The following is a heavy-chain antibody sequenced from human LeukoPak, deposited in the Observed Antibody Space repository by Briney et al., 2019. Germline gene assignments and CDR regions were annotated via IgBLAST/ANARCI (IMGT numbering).Heavy chain of an antibody. V-gene: IGHV4-59*01. CDR3: ARETMIVNHCIDY. Sequence: PSETLSLTCTVSGGSISSYYWSWIRQPPGKGLEWIGYIYYSGSTNYNPSLKSRVTISVDTSKNQFSLKLSSVTAADTAVYYCARETMIVNHCIDYWGQGTLVTVSS. CDR2: IYYSGST. CDR1: GGSISSYY. J-gene: IGHJ4*02. D-gene: IGHD3-22*01.